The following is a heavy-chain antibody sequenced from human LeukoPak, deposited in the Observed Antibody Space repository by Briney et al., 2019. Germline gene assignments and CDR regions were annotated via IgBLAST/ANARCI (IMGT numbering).Heavy chain of an antibody. CDR2: ISSTSSDI. CDR3: AKGLFSGYDKYLDS. CDR1: GFAFETYT. D-gene: IGHD5-12*01. J-gene: IGHJ4*02. V-gene: IGHV3-21*04. Sequence: PGGSLRLSCVASGFAFETYTMNWVRQAPGKGLEWVSFISSTSSDINYADSVRDRFTISRDNAKNPLFLQMDSLRVEDTAVYYCAKGLFSGYDKYLDSWGQGTLVTVSS.